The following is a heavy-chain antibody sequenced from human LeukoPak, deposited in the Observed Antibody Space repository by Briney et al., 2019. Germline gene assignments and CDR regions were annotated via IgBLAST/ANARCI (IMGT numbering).Heavy chain of an antibody. D-gene: IGHD3-22*01. J-gene: IGHJ4*02. CDR2: ISYDGSNK. CDR1: GFTFSGYA. V-gene: IGHV3-30*03. CDR3: AREGYDSSAAFDY. Sequence: TGGSLRLSCAASGFTFSGYAMSWVRQAPGKGLEWVAVISYDGSNKYYADSVKGRFTISRDNSKNTLYLQMNSLRAEDTAVYYCAREGYDSSAAFDYWGQGTLVTVSS.